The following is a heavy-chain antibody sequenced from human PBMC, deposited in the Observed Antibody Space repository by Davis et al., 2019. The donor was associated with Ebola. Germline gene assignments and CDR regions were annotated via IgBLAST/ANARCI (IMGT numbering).Heavy chain of an antibody. V-gene: IGHV4-39*01. D-gene: IGHD3-3*01. CDR2: IYYSGST. CDR1: GGSISSSSYY. CDR3: ARHSLEEWHITRLRFLEPYYFDY. Sequence: MPSETLSLTCTVSGGSISSSSYYWGWIRQPPGKGLEWIGSIYYSGSTYYNPSLKSRVTISVDTSKNQFSLKLSSVTAADTAVYYCARHSLEEWHITRLRFLEPYYFDYWGQGTLVTVSS. J-gene: IGHJ4*02.